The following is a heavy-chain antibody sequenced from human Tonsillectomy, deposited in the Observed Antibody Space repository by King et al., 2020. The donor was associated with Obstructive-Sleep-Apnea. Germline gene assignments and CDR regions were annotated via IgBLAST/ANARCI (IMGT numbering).Heavy chain of an antibody. V-gene: IGHV4-39*07. Sequence: QLQESGPGLVSPSETLSLTCTVSGGSISTVNHYWVWIRQPPGKGLQWIGSIYNNSSTYYNPSLRLLVTISVDTSKNQFSLKLNSVTAADTAVYYCARTILVVTGYFDPWGQGILVTVSS. CDR2: IYNNSST. CDR3: ARTILVVTGYFDP. J-gene: IGHJ5*02. D-gene: IGHD2-21*02. CDR1: GGSISTVNHY.